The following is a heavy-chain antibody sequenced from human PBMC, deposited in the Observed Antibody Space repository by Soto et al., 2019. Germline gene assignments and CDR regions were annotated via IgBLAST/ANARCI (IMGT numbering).Heavy chain of an antibody. Sequence: GGSLRLSCAASGLTFDNYAVTWVRRAPGKGLEWVSSINENGASTYYADSVKGRFSISRDNSRNTIYLQMSSLRAEDTAVYYCARDREYQVLRGFFDYWGQGTQVTV. V-gene: IGHV3-23*01. CDR3: ARDREYQVLRGFFDY. D-gene: IGHD2-8*01. CDR1: GLTFDNYA. J-gene: IGHJ4*01. CDR2: INENGAST.